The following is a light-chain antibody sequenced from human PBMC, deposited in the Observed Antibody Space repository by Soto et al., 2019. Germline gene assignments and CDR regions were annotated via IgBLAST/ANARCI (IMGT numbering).Light chain of an antibody. Sequence: QSALTQPASVSGSPGQSITISCTGTSSDIGGYKYVSWYQQHPGKAPKLVIYDVSNRPSGVSNRFSGSKSGNTASLTISGLQAEDEADYYCSSYTSSNTLYVFGTGTKVTVL. CDR2: DVS. CDR3: SSYTSSNTLYV. J-gene: IGLJ1*01. CDR1: SSDIGGYKY. V-gene: IGLV2-14*03.